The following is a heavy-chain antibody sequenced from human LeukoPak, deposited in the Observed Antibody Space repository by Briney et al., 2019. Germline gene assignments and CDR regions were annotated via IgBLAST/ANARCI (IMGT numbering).Heavy chain of an antibody. CDR1: GGSISSGGYY. CDR2: FYYSGST. V-gene: IGHV4-31*03. J-gene: IGHJ5*02. D-gene: IGHD2-15*01. Sequence: SETLSLTCTVSGGSISSGGYYWSWIRQHPGKGLEWIGYFYYSGSTYYNPSLKSRVTISVDTSKNQFSLKLSSVTAADTAVYYCARGSRYCSGGSCYPGVNWFDPWGQGTLVTVSS. CDR3: ARGSRYCSGGSCYPGVNWFDP.